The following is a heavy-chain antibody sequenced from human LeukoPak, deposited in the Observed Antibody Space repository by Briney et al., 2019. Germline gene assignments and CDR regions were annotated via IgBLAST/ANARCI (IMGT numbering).Heavy chain of an antibody. J-gene: IGHJ4*02. CDR1: GGTFSSYA. CDR2: IIPIFGTA. CDR3: ARDVSKAGYSSGWYYDY. D-gene: IGHD6-19*01. Sequence: ASVKVSCKASGGTFSSYAISWVRQAPGQGLEWMGGIIPIFGTANYAQKFQARVTITADKSTSTAYMELSSLRSEDTAVYYCARDVSKAGYSSGWYYDYWGQGTLVTVSS. V-gene: IGHV1-69*06.